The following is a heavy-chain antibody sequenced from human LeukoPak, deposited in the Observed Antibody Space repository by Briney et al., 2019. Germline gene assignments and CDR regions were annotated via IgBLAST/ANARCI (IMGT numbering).Heavy chain of an antibody. CDR1: GFTFSSYS. J-gene: IGHJ6*03. CDR2: ISSSSSYI. Sequence: GGSLRLSCAASGFTFSSYSMNWVRQAPGKGLEWVSSISSSSSYIYYADSVEGRFTISRDNAKNSLYLQMNSLRAEDTAVYYCARDPFPAAKYYYMDVWGKGTTVTVSS. CDR3: ARDPFPAAKYYYMDV. D-gene: IGHD6-25*01. V-gene: IGHV3-21*01.